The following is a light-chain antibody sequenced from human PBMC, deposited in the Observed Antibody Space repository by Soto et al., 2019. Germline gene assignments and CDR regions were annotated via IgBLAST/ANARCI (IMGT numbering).Light chain of an antibody. CDR3: QQSYSIPHT. Sequence: DIQMTQSPSSLSASVGDRVTITCRASQSITNYLNSYQQKPGEVPKLLIYTASSLQSGVPSRFSGSGSETDFTLTISSLQPEDFANYHCQQSYSIPHTFGQETKLEIK. J-gene: IGKJ2*01. CDR2: TAS. CDR1: QSITNY. V-gene: IGKV1-39*01.